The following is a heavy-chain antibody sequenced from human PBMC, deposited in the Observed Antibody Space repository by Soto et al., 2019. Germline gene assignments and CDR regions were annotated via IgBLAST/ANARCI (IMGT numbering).Heavy chain of an antibody. Sequence: QVQLVESGGGVVQPGRSLRLSCAASGFVFDTYGMHWVRQAPGKGLEWVADIWYDGSNRNYADSVKGRFTISRDNSKNTLYLQMPSLSAEDTAVYFCAIPWNDEWFDPWGQGTLVIVSS. CDR2: IWYDGSNR. J-gene: IGHJ5*02. CDR3: AIPWNDEWFDP. CDR1: GFVFDTYG. V-gene: IGHV3-33*03. D-gene: IGHD1-1*01.